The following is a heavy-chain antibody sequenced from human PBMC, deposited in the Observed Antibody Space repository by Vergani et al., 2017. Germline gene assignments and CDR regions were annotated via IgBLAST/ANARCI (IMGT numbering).Heavy chain of an antibody. CDR3: ARESSSWTYYYYGMDV. CDR1: GFTFSSYW. J-gene: IGHJ6*02. CDR2: IKQDGSEK. Sequence: EVQLVESGGGLVQPGGSLRLSCAASGFTFSSYWMSWVRQAPGKGLEWVANIKQDGSEKYYVDSVKGRFTSSRDNAKNSLYLQMNSLRAEDTAVYYCARESSSWTYYYYGMDVWGQGTTVTVSS. D-gene: IGHD6-13*01. V-gene: IGHV3-7*01.